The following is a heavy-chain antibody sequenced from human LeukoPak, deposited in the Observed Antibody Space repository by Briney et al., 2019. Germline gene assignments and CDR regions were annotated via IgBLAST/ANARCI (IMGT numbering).Heavy chain of an antibody. CDR2: IYSSGST. Sequence: SETLSLTCIVSGGSISSYYWSWIRQPAGKGLEWIGRIYSSGSTNYNPSLKSRVTMSVDTSKNQFSLKLSSVTAADTAVYYCARDVYDSSGYIDAFDIWGQGTMVTVSS. D-gene: IGHD3-22*01. CDR3: ARDVYDSSGYIDAFDI. J-gene: IGHJ3*02. CDR1: GGSISSYY. V-gene: IGHV4-4*07.